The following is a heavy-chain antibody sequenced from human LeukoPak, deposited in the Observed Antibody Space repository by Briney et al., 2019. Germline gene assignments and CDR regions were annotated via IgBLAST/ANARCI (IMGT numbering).Heavy chain of an antibody. Sequence: SETLSLTCTVSGGSIPSSTYYWGWIRQPPGKGLEWIGSIYYSGSTYYNPSLKSRVTISVDTSKNQFSLRLSSVTAADTAVYYCARDKIVGTIFDYWGQGTLVTVSS. CDR3: ARDKIVGTIFDY. D-gene: IGHD1-26*01. V-gene: IGHV4-39*07. CDR1: GGSIPSSTYY. CDR2: IYYSGST. J-gene: IGHJ4*02.